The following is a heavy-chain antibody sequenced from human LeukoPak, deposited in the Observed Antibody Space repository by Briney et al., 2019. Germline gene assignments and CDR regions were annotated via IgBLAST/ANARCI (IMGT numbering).Heavy chain of an antibody. CDR1: GFTFSSYG. CDR3: AKDVRRGYKFGYVQFVY. CDR2: IRYNGSND. V-gene: IGHV3-30*02. Sequence: PGGSLRLSCAASGFTFSSYGMHWARQAPGKGLEWVSFIRYNGSNDSYADSVKGRFSISRDNSKNTLYLEMNSLRAEDTAVYYRAKDVRRGYKFGYVQFVYWGQGTLVTVSS. D-gene: IGHD5-18*01. J-gene: IGHJ4*02.